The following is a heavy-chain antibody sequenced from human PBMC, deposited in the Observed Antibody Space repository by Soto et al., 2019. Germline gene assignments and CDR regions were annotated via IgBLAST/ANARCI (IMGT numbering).Heavy chain of an antibody. CDR2: ISGSGGST. CDR3: AKDAYTNYYYYGMDV. CDR1: GFSFPIFA. Sequence: HPGGSLRLSCAASGFSFPIFAMNWVRQAPGKGLEWVSNISGSGGSTYYADSVKGRFTVSRDNADNTLYLQMNSLRVEDTAMYYCAKDAYTNYYYYGMDVWGQGTSVTVSS. D-gene: IGHD4-4*01. V-gene: IGHV3-23*01. J-gene: IGHJ6*02.